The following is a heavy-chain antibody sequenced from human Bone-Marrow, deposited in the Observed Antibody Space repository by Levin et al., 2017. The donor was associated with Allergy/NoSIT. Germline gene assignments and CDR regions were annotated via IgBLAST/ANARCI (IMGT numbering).Heavy chain of an antibody. CDR3: ARGKREYCSGGSCYLY. V-gene: IGHV4-4*02. D-gene: IGHD2-15*01. CDR2: IYHSGST. J-gene: IGHJ4*02. Sequence: SETLSLTCAVSGGSISSSNWWSWVRQPPGKGLEWIGEIYHSGSTNYNPSLKSRVTISVDKSKNQFSLKLSSVTAADTAVYYCARGKREYCSGGSCYLYWGQGTLVTVSS. CDR1: GGSISSSNW.